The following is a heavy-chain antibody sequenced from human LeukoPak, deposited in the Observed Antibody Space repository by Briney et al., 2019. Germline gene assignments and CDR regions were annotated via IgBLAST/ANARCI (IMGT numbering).Heavy chain of an antibody. J-gene: IGHJ4*02. CDR1: GFTFSSYS. D-gene: IGHD2-21*02. V-gene: IGHV3-21*01. CDR2: ISSSSSYI. Sequence: PGGSLRLSCAASGFTFSSYSINWVRQAPGKGLEWVSSISSSSSYIYYADSMKGRFTISRDNAKNSLYLQMNSLRAEDTAVYYCARDRDGYYFDYWGQGTLVTVSS. CDR3: ARDRDGYYFDY.